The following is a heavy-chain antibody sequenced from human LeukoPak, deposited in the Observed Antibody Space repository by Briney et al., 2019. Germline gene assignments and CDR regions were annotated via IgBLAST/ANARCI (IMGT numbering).Heavy chain of an antibody. CDR3: ARRYCSSTSCPEPFFDY. V-gene: IGHV5-51*01. CDR1: GYSFTRYW. D-gene: IGHD2-2*01. CDR2: IYPGDSDT. Sequence: GESLKISCKGSGYSFTRYWIGWVRQMPGKGLEWMGIIYPGDSDTRYSPSFQGQVTISADKSISTAYLQWSSLKASDTAMYYCARRYCSSTSCPEPFFDYWGQGTLVTVSS. J-gene: IGHJ4*02.